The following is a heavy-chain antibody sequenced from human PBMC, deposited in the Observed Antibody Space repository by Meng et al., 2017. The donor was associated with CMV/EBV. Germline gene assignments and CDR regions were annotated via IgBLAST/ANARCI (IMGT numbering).Heavy chain of an antibody. Sequence: GGSLRHSCATSGFTFSRYNMNWVRQAPGKGLEGISYISSSSSTIYYADSVKGRFTISRDNARNSLYLQMDSLTAEDTAVYYCARDFVLGQWLAPLDRWGQGTLVTVSS. J-gene: IGHJ4*02. CDR1: GFTFSRYN. D-gene: IGHD6-19*01. V-gene: IGHV3-48*04. CDR2: ISSSSSTI. CDR3: ARDFVLGQWLAPLDR.